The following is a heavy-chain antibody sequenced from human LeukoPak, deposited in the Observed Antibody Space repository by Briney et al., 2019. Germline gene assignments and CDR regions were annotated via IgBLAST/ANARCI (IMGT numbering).Heavy chain of an antibody. V-gene: IGHV4-59*01. CDR3: ARSGRGSSAGFDY. D-gene: IGHD3-10*01. CDR2: IYYSGST. CDR1: SDSISSYY. Sequence: SETPSLTCTVSSDSISSYYWSWIRQPPGKGLEWIGYIYYSGSTNYTPSLKSRITISVDTSRNQFSLKLNSVTAADTAVYYCARSGRGSSAGFDYWGQGTLVTVSS. J-gene: IGHJ4*02.